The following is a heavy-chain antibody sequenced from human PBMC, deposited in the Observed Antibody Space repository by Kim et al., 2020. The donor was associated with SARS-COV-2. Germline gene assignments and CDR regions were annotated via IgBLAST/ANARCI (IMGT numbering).Heavy chain of an antibody. D-gene: IGHD3-22*01. Sequence: NYTPSLKSRVTISVDTSKNQFSLKLSSVTAADTAVYYCAGGDAIVGGIDYWGQGTLVTVSS. V-gene: IGHV4-34*01. J-gene: IGHJ4*02. CDR3: AGGDAIVGGIDY.